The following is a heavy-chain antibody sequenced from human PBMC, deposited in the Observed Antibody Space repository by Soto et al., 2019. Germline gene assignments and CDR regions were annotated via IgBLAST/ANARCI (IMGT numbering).Heavy chain of an antibody. V-gene: IGHV1-18*04. CDR1: GYTFTGYG. D-gene: IGHD3-22*01. CDR2: ISAYNGNT. J-gene: IGHJ4*02. CDR3: AREKRYAGYYDSSGYIDY. Sequence: QVQLVQSGAEVKKPGASVKVSCKASGYTFTGYGISWVRQAPGQGLEWMGWISAYNGNTNYAQKLQGRVTMTTDTSTSTAYMELRSLRSDDTAVYYCAREKRYAGYYDSSGYIDYWGQGTLVTVSS.